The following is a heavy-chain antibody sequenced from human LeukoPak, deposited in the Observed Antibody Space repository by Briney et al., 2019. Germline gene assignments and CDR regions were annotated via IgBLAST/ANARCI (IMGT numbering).Heavy chain of an antibody. CDR3: ARDLVGATGAFDI. CDR2: IIPIFGTA. CDR1: GGTFSSYA. V-gene: IGHV1-69*13. J-gene: IGHJ3*02. D-gene: IGHD1-26*01. Sequence: GASVKVSCMASGGTFSSYAISWVRQAPGQGREWMGGIIPIFGTANYAQKFRGRVTITADESTSTAYMELSSLRSEDTAVYYCARDLVGATGAFDIWGQGTMVTVSS.